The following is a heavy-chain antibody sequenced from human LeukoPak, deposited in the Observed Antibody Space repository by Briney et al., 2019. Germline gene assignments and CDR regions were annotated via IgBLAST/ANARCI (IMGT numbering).Heavy chain of an antibody. Sequence: GGSLRLSCAASGFNVSSNYMSWVRQAPGKGLEWVSYISSSGSTIYYADSVKGRFTISRDNAKNSLYLQMNSLRAEDTAVYYCARAGQWLIYYYGMDVWGQGTTVTVSS. D-gene: IGHD6-19*01. V-gene: IGHV3-11*04. CDR3: ARAGQWLIYYYGMDV. J-gene: IGHJ6*02. CDR2: ISSSGSTI. CDR1: GFNVSSNY.